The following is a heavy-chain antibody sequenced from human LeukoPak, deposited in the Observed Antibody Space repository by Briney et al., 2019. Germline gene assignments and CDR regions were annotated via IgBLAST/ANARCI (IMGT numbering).Heavy chain of an antibody. Sequence: PGRSLRLSCAASGFTFSSNAMNWVRQAPGRGLEWVSSISSSGSYIYYADSVKGRFTISRDNAKNSLYLQMNSLRAEDTAVYYCARDRGVSADLDYWGHGTLVTVSS. CDR3: ARDRGVSADLDY. J-gene: IGHJ4*01. V-gene: IGHV3-21*01. CDR2: ISSSGSYI. CDR1: GFTFSSNA. D-gene: IGHD3-10*01.